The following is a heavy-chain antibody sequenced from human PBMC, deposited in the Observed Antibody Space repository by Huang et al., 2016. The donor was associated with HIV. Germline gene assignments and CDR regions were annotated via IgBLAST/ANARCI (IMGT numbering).Heavy chain of an antibody. D-gene: IGHD5-18*01. J-gene: IGHJ3*01. CDR1: AFVFGDYG. CDR3: DRDRERGFTYGPLLDF. CDR2: IGADTDGATR. V-gene: IGHV3-49*03. Sequence: EVQLVESGGGLVQPGRSLRLSWTTSAFVFGDYGMSWFRQVSGKGLGWGGCIGADTDGATRADAASVEGSFTRPRDDTKTIAYVEMSSSNADDTAVYSCDRDRERGFTYGPLLDFWGQGSLVTVSS.